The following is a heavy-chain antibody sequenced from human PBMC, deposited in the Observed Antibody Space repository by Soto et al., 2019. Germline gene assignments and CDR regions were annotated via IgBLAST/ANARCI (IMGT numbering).Heavy chain of an antibody. CDR2: ISYEGSHT. D-gene: IGHD2-15*01. CDR1: GFIFSSYG. CDR3: AKEVHCGGGSCSWSEGFDY. V-gene: IGHV3-30*18. J-gene: IGHJ4*02. Sequence: QVQLVESGGGVVQPGRSLRLSCAASGFIFSSYGMHWVRQAPGKGLEWVAVISYEGSHTYYADSVKGRFTITRDNSKNTLYLQMNRLRPEDTAVYYCAKEVHCGGGSCSWSEGFDYWGQGTVLTVSS.